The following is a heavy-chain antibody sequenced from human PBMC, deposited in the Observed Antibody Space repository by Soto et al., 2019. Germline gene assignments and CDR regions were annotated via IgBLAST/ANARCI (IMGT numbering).Heavy chain of an antibody. D-gene: IGHD1-26*01. Sequence: GGSLRLSCAASGFTFSSYAMSWVRQAPGKGLEWVSAISGSGGSTYYADSVKGRFTISRDNSKNTLHLQMNSLRDEDTAVYYCAKKKVGPPKGGMDVWGQGTTVTVSS. CDR3: AKKKVGPPKGGMDV. V-gene: IGHV3-23*01. CDR1: GFTFSSYA. J-gene: IGHJ6*02. CDR2: ISGSGGST.